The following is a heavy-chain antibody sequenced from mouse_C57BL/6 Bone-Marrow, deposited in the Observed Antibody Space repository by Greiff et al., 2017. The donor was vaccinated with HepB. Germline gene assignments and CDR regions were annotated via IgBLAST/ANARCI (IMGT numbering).Heavy chain of an antibody. Sequence: EVKLMESGPGLVKPSQSLSLTCSVTGYSITSGYYWNWIRQFPGNKLEWMGYISYDGSNNYNPSLKNRISITRDTSKNQFFLKLNSVTTEDTATYYCARNPRQDYWGQGTSVTVSS. CDR1: GYSITSGYY. J-gene: IGHJ4*01. CDR2: ISYDGSN. D-gene: IGHD3-1*01. V-gene: IGHV3-6*01. CDR3: ARNPRQDY.